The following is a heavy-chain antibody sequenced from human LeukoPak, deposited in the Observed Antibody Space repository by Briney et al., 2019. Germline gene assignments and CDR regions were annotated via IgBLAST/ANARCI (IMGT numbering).Heavy chain of an antibody. D-gene: IGHD4-17*01. CDR2: IKSKTDGGTT. CDR1: GFTFSNAW. J-gene: IGHJ4*02. CDR3: TTELDYGEGIDY. Sequence: GGSLRLSCAASGFTFSNAWMSWVRQAPGKGLEWVGRIKSKTDGGTTDYAAPVKGRFTISRDASKNTLYLQMNSLKTEDTAVYYCTTELDYGEGIDYWGQGTLVTVSS. V-gene: IGHV3-15*01.